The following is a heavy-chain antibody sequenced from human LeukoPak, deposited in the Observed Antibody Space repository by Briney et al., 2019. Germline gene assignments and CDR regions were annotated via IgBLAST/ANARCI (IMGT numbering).Heavy chain of an antibody. CDR2: MNPNSGNT. D-gene: IGHD6-19*01. J-gene: IGHJ5*02. CDR1: GYTFTSYD. V-gene: IGHV1-8*03. CDR3: ARGGSGWYEGYNWFDP. Sequence: GASVKVSCKASGYTFTSYDINWVRQATGQGLEWMGWMNPNSGNTGYAQKFQGRVTITRNTSISTAYMELSSLRSEDTAVYYCARGGSGWYEGYNWFDPWGQGTLVTVSS.